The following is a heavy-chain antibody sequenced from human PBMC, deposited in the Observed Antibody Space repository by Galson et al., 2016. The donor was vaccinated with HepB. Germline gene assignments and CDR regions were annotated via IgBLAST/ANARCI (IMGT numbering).Heavy chain of an antibody. CDR2: INGGSA. CDR3: ARAFRYGTGWYGRNDC. CDR1: GFTLNSFA. V-gene: IGHV3-23*01. J-gene: IGHJ4*02. D-gene: IGHD6-19*01. Sequence: SLRLSCAASGFTLNSFAMSWVRQAPGKGLEWVSAINGGSAHYADSVQGRFTISRDTSMNTLYLEMNSLRAEDTAIYYCARAFRYGTGWYGRNDCWGQGTLVTVSS.